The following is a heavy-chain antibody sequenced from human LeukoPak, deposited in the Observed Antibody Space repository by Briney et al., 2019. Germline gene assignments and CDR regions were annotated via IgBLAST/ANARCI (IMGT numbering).Heavy chain of an antibody. CDR3: ARDQDYYGSGSYGPDH. CDR1: GGTFSSYA. V-gene: IGHV1-69*04. Sequence: SVKVSCKASGGTFSSYAISWVRQAPGQGLEWMGRIIPILGIANYAQKFQGRVTITADKSTSTAYMELSSLRSEDTAVYYCARDQDYYGSGSYGPDHWGQGVLVTVSS. J-gene: IGHJ5*02. D-gene: IGHD3-10*01. CDR2: IIPILGIA.